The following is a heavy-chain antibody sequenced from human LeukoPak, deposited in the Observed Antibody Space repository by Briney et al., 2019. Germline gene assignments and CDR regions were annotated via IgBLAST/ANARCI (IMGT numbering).Heavy chain of an antibody. CDR1: GFTFSSYA. CDR3: ARGLCSGYDMRHWFDP. D-gene: IGHD5-12*01. CDR2: ISYDGSNK. Sequence: GGSLRLSCAASGFTFSSYAMHWVRQAPGKGLEWVAVISYDGSNKYYADSVKGRFTISRDNSKNTLYLQMNSLRAEDTAVYYCARGLCSGYDMRHWFDPWGQGTLVTVSS. J-gene: IGHJ5*02. V-gene: IGHV3-30*01.